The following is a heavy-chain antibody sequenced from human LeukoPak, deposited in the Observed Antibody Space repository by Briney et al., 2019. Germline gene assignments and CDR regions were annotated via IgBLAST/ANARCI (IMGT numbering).Heavy chain of an antibody. CDR2: SHYSGET. CDR1: GASMADYY. D-gene: IGHD1-14*01. V-gene: IGHV4-59*08. CDR3: ARQPGGTAAFDI. J-gene: IGHJ3*02. Sequence: SETLSLTCTVSGASMADYYWSWIRQPPGKGLEWIAYSHYSGETKYNPSLKSRITISVDTSKNQFSLKLSSVTAADTAVYFCARQPGGTAAFDIWGQGTTVTVSA.